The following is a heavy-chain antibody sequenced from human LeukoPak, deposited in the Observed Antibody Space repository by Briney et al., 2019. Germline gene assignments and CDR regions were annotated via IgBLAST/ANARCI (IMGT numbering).Heavy chain of an antibody. V-gene: IGHV1-69*13. CDR2: IIPIFGTA. CDR1: GGTFSSYA. CDR3: AGRTSFHGFDP. D-gene: IGHD2-2*01. J-gene: IGHJ5*02. Sequence: GASVKVSCKASGGTFSSYAISWVRQAPEQGLEWMGGIIPIFGTANYAQKFQGRVTITADESTSTAYMELSSLRSEDTAVYYCAGRTSFHGFDPWGQGTLVTVSS.